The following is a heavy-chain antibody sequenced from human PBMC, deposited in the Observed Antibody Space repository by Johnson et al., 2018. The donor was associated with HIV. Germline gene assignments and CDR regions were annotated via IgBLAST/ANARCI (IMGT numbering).Heavy chain of an antibody. CDR2: INHDGSET. J-gene: IGHJ3*02. Sequence: VQLVESGGGLGQPGGSLRLSCVDSGFTFNNYWMSWVRQAPGKGLEWVANINHDGSETYYVDSVKGRFTISRDNAKNSLYLKMDSLRGEDTAVYFCAGPPAYLYKATFSIWGQGTMVTVSS. CDR3: AGPPAYLYKATFSI. D-gene: IGHD3-16*02. CDR1: GFTFNNYW. V-gene: IGHV3-7*05.